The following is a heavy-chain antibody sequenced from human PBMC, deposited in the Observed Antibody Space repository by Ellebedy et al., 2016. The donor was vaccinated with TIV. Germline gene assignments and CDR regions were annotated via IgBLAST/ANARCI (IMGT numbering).Heavy chain of an antibody. J-gene: IGHJ4*02. V-gene: IGHV3-48*02. CDR3: ARDENYGAEVIDY. Sequence: PGGSLRLSCAVSGFTFGSYSMNWVRQAPGKGLEWVSYISSSGSPIHYADSVKGRFSISRDNVKNSLYLQMNSLRDEDTAVYYCARDENYGAEVIDYWGQGTLVTVSS. CDR2: ISSSGSPI. CDR1: GFTFGSYS. D-gene: IGHD4-17*01.